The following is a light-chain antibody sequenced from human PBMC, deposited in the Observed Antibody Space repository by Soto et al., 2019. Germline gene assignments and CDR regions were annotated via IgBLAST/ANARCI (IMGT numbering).Light chain of an antibody. CDR1: DSNIGSTT. V-gene: IGLV1-44*01. J-gene: IGLJ2*01. Sequence: QAVVTQPPSASGTPGQRVTISCSGGDSNIGSTTVNWYQQLPGSAPKLLIYSDNQRPSGVPDRFSGSKSGASASLAISGLQSADEAYYYCATWDDSLNVMVFGGGTKVTVL. CDR2: SDN. CDR3: ATWDDSLNVMV.